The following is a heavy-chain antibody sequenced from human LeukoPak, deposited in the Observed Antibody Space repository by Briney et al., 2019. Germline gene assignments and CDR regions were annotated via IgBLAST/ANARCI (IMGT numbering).Heavy chain of an antibody. J-gene: IGHJ4*02. D-gene: IGHD3-10*01. Sequence: GGSLRLSCAASGFTFDDYAMHWVRQAPGKGLEWVSGISWNSGSIGYADSVKGRFTISRDNAKNSLYLQMNSLRAEDTAVYYCARGPTYYYGSGSHDYWGQGTLVTVSS. V-gene: IGHV3-9*01. CDR1: GFTFDDYA. CDR3: ARGPTYYYGSGSHDY. CDR2: ISWNSGSI.